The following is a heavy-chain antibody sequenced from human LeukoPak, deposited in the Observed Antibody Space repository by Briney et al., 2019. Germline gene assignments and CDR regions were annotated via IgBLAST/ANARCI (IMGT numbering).Heavy chain of an antibody. J-gene: IGHJ4*02. CDR1: GYTFTSYY. D-gene: IGHD1-26*01. Sequence: GASVKVSCKASGYTFTSYYMHWVRQAPGQGLEWMGIINPSGGSTSYAQKFQGRVTMARDTSTSTVYMELSSLTSEDTAVYYCARGGYSGRPVGYWGQGTLVTVSS. V-gene: IGHV1-46*01. CDR3: ARGGYSGRPVGY. CDR2: INPSGGST.